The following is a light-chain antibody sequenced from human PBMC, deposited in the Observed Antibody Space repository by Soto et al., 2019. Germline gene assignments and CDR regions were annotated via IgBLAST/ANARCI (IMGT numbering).Light chain of an antibody. Sequence: EIVLTQSPATLSFSPGERATLSCRASQSVSSYLAWYQQKPGQAPRLLIYDASNRAPGIPARFSGSGSGTDFTLTISSLQPEDFAVYYCQQRSNWSFGQGTRLEIK. CDR2: DAS. CDR3: QQRSNWS. CDR1: QSVSSY. V-gene: IGKV3-11*01. J-gene: IGKJ5*01.